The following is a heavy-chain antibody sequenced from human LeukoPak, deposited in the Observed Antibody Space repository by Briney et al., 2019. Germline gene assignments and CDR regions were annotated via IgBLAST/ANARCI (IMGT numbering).Heavy chain of an antibody. CDR3: AKDWELGS. D-gene: IGHD1-26*01. V-gene: IGHV4-59*01. CDR1: GASIKSYY. Sequence: SETLSLTXSVSGASIKSYYWNWIRQPPGKGLEWIGNTYNSGSTNYNPSLKSRVTISLDTSKNQFSLKMSSVTAADTAVYYCAKDWELGSWGQGTLVTVSS. J-gene: IGHJ5*02. CDR2: TYNSGST.